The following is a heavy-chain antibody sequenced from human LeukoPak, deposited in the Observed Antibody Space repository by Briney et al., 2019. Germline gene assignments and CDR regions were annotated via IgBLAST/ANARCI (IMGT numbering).Heavy chain of an antibody. CDR1: GFTFNRCA. V-gene: IGHV3-30-3*01. Sequence: GGSLRLSCAASGFTFNRCAMHWVRQAPGKGLEWMAVVSYDGSNKYYGDSVKGRFTISRDNSKNTLYLQMNSLRAEDTAVYYCAKDRGSSWYYYYYGMDVWGQGTTVTVS. CDR2: VSYDGSNK. D-gene: IGHD6-13*01. J-gene: IGHJ6*02. CDR3: AKDRGSSWYYYYYGMDV.